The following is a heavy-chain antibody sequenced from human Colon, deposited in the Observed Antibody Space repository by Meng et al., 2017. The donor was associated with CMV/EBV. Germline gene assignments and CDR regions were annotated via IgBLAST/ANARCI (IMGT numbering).Heavy chain of an antibody. D-gene: IGHD2/OR15-2a*01. V-gene: IGHV1-2*04. J-gene: IGHJ6*02. CDR3: ARGPHFYPYSMDV. Sequence: QVQLVQSGAEVKKPGASVKVSCKASGYSFTDYYVHWVRQAPGQGLEWMGWINPNNGGTKYAQGWVTMTRDTSISTVYMELSSLRSDDTAVYYCARGPHFYPYSMDVWGQGTMVTVSS. CDR1: GYSFTDYY. CDR2: INPNNGGT.